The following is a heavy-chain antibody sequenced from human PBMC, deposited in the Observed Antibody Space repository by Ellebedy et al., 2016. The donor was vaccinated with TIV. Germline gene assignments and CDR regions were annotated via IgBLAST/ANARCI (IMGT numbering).Heavy chain of an antibody. CDR3: ARVWGGSGSYYNLDSGRYGMDV. CDR2: MNPNSGNT. V-gene: IGHV1-8*01. CDR1: GYTFTSYD. J-gene: IGHJ6*02. D-gene: IGHD3-10*01. Sequence: ASVKVSXKASGYTFTSYDINWVRQATGQGLEWMGWMNPNSGNTDYAQRFQGRVTMTRDTSISTAYMELSRLRSDDTAVYYCARVWGGSGSYYNLDSGRYGMDVWGQGTTVTVSS.